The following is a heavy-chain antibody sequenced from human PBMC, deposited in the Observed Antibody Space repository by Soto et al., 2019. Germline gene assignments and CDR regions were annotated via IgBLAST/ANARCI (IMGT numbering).Heavy chain of an antibody. Sequence: QLQLQESGPGLVKPSETLSLTCTVSGGSISSSSYYWGWIRQPPGKGLEWIGSIYYSGSTYYNPSLKTRVTISVDTSKNQFSLKLSSVTAADTAVYYCARNKWGALDYWGQGTLVTVSS. CDR1: GGSISSSSYY. D-gene: IGHD7-27*01. J-gene: IGHJ4*02. V-gene: IGHV4-39*01. CDR2: IYYSGST. CDR3: ARNKWGALDY.